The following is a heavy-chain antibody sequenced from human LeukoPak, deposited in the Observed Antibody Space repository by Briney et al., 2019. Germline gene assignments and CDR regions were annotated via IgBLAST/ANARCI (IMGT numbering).Heavy chain of an antibody. CDR2: IYYSGNT. Sequence: SETLSLTCIVSGNSISGSSHYWGWIRQPPGKGLEWIGSIYYSGNTYYNPSLKSRVTISVDTSKNQFSLKLSSVTAADTAVYYCARGLFGEFFYYYYVDVWGKGTTVTVSS. CDR3: ARGLFGEFFYYYYVDV. CDR1: GNSISGSSHY. D-gene: IGHD3-10*01. V-gene: IGHV4-39*07. J-gene: IGHJ6*03.